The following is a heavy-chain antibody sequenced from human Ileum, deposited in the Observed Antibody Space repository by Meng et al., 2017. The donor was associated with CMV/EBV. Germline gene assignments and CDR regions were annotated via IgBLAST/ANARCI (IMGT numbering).Heavy chain of an antibody. J-gene: IGHJ4*02. V-gene: IGHV3-74*01. CDR3: AAGFNRADY. CDR1: GFTFSSYW. CDR2: ISTDGNSA. Sequence: GESLKISCAASGFTFSSYWMHWLRPAPGKGLLWGSRISTDGNSATYADSVKGRFTISRDNAKNTLYLQMSNLRAEDTAVYYCAAGFNRADYWGQGTLVTVSS. D-gene: IGHD1-14*01.